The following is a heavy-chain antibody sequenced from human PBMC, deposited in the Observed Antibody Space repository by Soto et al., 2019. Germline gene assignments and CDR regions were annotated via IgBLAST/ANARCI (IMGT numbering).Heavy chain of an antibody. J-gene: IGHJ3*02. Sequence: GSLRLSFGASGFDWRSYEMNWVRQAPGKGLEWVSNIRANDESIYYADSVKGRVSVSRDNAKNSLFLEMNSLRVDDTAVYYCARETLRDAIDIWGQGTMVTVSS. CDR3: ARETLRDAIDI. CDR2: IRANDESI. CDR1: GFDWRSYE. V-gene: IGHV3-48*03.